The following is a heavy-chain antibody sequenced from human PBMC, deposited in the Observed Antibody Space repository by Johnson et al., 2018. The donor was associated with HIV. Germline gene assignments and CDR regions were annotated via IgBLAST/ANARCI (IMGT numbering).Heavy chain of an antibody. CDR2: LSWNSISI. Sequence: VQLVESGGGLVQPGRSLRLSCAASGFTFDDYAMHWVRQAPGKGLEWVSGLSWNSISIRYADSVKGRFTISRDNAKNSLYLQMNSLRAEDTAVYYCAKDLGIVGAVHRTFDIWGQGTMVNVSS. D-gene: IGHD1-26*01. V-gene: IGHV3-9*01. CDR3: AKDLGIVGAVHRTFDI. J-gene: IGHJ3*02. CDR1: GFTFDDYA.